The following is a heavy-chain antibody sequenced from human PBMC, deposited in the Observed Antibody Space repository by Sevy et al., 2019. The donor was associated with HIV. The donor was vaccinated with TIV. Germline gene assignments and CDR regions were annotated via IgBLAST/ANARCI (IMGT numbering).Heavy chain of an antibody. CDR3: VRGRDYGNFDY. CDR1: GFNFSIYG. J-gene: IGHJ4*02. D-gene: IGHD4-17*01. V-gene: IGHV3-33*01. Sequence: GGSLRLSCAASGFNFSIYGMHWVRQAPGKGLEWVALIWYDGRNKYYADSVKGRFTISRDNSKNTLSLQMNSLRAEDTAVYYCVRGRDYGNFDYWGQRTLVTVSS. CDR2: IWYDGRNK.